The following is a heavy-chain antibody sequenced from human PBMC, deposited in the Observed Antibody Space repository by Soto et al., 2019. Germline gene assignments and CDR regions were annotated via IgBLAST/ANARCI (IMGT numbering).Heavy chain of an antibody. CDR1: DFCISRSW. J-gene: IGHJ4*02. CDR2: MNQDGSHV. D-gene: IGHD3-16*02. Sequence: GGSLRLSCVDSDFCISRSWICCILQTPGKGQEWVTNMNQDGSHVAYADAVKGRFTVSRDNAKNAVYLQMNSLTVEDTAVYFCARDFSYQRFDHWGQGALVTVSS. CDR3: ARDFSYQRFDH. V-gene: IGHV3-7*01.